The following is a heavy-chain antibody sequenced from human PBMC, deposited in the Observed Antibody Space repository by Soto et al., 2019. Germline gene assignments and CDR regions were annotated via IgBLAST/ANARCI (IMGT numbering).Heavy chain of an antibody. D-gene: IGHD2-21*01. J-gene: IGHJ4*02. Sequence: GSLRLSGAASGXIFNNYCIHWVRQPPGKGLEWVAVVSYEGSNRYYADSVQGRLTISRDNSKNTMFLQMNSLRHEDTAVYYSARAHGGNSEFGTIGIDYWGQGTLGTVS. CDR2: VSYEGSNR. CDR3: ARAHGGNSEFGTIGIDY. V-gene: IGHV3-33*05. CDR1: GXIFNNYC.